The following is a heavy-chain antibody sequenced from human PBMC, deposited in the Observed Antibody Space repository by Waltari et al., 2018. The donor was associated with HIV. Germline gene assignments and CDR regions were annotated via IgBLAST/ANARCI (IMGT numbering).Heavy chain of an antibody. J-gene: IGHJ6*02. Sequence: QVQLQESGPGLVKPSQTLSLTCTVSGGSISSGDYYWSWIRQPPGKGLEWIGYIYYSGSTYYNPSLKIRVTRSVDTSKNQFSLKLSSLTAADTAVYYCARDCCDFWSGYSRHYYYGMDVWGQGTTVTVSS. CDR1: GGSISSGDYY. CDR2: IYYSGST. V-gene: IGHV4-30-4*01. CDR3: ARDCCDFWSGYSRHYYYGMDV. D-gene: IGHD3-3*01.